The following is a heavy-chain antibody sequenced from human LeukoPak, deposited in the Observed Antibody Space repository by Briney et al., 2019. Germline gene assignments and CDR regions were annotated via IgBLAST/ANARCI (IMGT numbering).Heavy chain of an antibody. J-gene: IGHJ4*02. CDR2: INPNSGGT. CDR3: ARDLAMVRGVIEYYFDY. D-gene: IGHD3-10*01. Sequence: ASVKVSCKASGYTFTSYGISWVRQAPGQGLEWMGWINPNSGGTNYAQKFQGRVTMTRDTSISTAYMELSRLRSDDTAVYYCARDLAMVRGVIEYYFDYWGQGTLVTVSS. CDR1: GYTFTSYG. V-gene: IGHV1-2*02.